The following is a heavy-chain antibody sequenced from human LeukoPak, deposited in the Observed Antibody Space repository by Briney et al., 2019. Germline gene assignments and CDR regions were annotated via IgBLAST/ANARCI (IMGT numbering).Heavy chain of an antibody. CDR3: ARSGVPTFDFWSGYTFDY. CDR2: IIPIFGTA. D-gene: IGHD3-3*01. J-gene: IGHJ4*02. Sequence: ASVKVSCTASGGTFSSYAISWVRQAPGQGLEWMGGIIPIFGTANYAQKFQGRVTITADESTSTAYMELSSLRSEDTAVYYCARSGVPTFDFWSGYTFDYWGQGTLVTVSS. CDR1: GGTFSSYA. V-gene: IGHV1-69*13.